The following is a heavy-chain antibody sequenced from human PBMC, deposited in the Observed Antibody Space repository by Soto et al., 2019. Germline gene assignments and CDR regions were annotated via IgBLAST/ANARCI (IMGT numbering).Heavy chain of an antibody. CDR1: GYTFINHA. D-gene: IGHD7-27*01. Sequence: GASVKVSWKTSGYTFINHALHWVRQAPGQRLEWMGWINIGNGNTKYLQKFQGRFTITKDTSETTAYMELSSLKFKDTAVYYCARRWGRNFDYWGQGTLVTVSS. V-gene: IGHV1-3*04. J-gene: IGHJ4*02. CDR2: INIGNGNT. CDR3: ARRWGRNFDY.